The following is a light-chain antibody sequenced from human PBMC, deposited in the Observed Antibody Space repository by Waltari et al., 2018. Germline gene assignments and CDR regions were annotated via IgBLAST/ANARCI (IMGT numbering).Light chain of an antibody. Sequence: QSALTQPPSASGSPGQSVTISCTGSNNDVGGYNYVSWYQHHPGKPPNLLLYDVRKRPSGVPDRFSGSKSGRTASLTVSGLRPEDEADYYCSSYAVRNNLLFGGGTKLTVL. CDR2: DVR. V-gene: IGLV2-8*01. J-gene: IGLJ2*01. CDR3: SSYAVRNNLL. CDR1: NNDVGGYNY.